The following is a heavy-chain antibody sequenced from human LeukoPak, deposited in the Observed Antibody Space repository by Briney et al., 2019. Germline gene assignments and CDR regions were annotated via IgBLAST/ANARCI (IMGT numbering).Heavy chain of an antibody. D-gene: IGHD3-22*01. J-gene: IGHJ3*02. CDR2: SSAYNVNT. CDR1: GYTFTSYG. CDR3: ARDLYYYDSSGKNAFDI. V-gene: IGHV1-18*01. Sequence: ASVKVSCKASGYTFTSYGISWVRQAPGQGLEWMGWSSAYNVNTNYAQELQGKVTMTTDTSTSTDYMELRSMRSDDTAVYYCARDLYYYDSSGKNAFDIWGQGKMVTVSS.